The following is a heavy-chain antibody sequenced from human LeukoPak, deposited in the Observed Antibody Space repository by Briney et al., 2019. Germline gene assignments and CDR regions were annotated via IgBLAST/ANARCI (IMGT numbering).Heavy chain of an antibody. D-gene: IGHD1-26*01. J-gene: IGHJ4*02. V-gene: IGHV4-59*01. Sequence: SETLSLTCTVSAGSIDSYYWSWIRQPPGRGLEWIGYINYSGSTNYNPSLQSRVTISLDTSKNQYSLKLSSVTAADTAVYYCARERGSYLDYWGQGTLVTVSS. CDR1: AGSIDSYY. CDR2: INYSGST. CDR3: ARERGSYLDY.